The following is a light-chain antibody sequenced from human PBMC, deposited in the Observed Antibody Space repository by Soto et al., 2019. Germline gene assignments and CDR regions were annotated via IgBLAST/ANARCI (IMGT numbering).Light chain of an antibody. CDR2: SNN. V-gene: IGLV1-44*01. J-gene: IGLJ2*01. CDR3: DALDDSLNGHVV. CDR1: SYNIGSNT. Sequence: QAVLTQPPSASGTPGQRVTISCSGSSYNIGSNTVNWYQQLPGTAPKLLIYSNNPRPSGGPDRFSGSKSGTSASLAISGLQSEDEADYYCDALDDSLNGHVVFGGGTKLTVL.